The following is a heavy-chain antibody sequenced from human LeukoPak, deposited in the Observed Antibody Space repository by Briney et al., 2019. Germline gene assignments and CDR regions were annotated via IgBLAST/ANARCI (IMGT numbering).Heavy chain of an antibody. D-gene: IGHD6-6*01. CDR2: IYTSGST. J-gene: IGHJ4*02. CDR1: GGSISSYY. Sequence: SETLSLTCTVSGGSISSYYWSWIRQPAGKGLEWIGRIYTSGSTNYNPSLKSRVTMSVGTSKNQFSLKLSSVTAADTAVYYCAREGEYSSSSGAYYFDSWGQGILVTVSS. V-gene: IGHV4-4*07. CDR3: AREGEYSSSSGAYYFDS.